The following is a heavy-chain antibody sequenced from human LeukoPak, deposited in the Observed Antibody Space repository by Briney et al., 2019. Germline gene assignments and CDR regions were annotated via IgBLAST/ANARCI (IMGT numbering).Heavy chain of an antibody. Sequence: ASVNVSFKASVGTFSSYAISWVRQAPGQGLEWMGGIIPIFGTANYAQKFQGRVTITADESTSTAYMELSSLRSEDTAVYYCAREPVAGTSGAFDIWGQGTMVTVSS. V-gene: IGHV1-69*13. CDR3: AREPVAGTSGAFDI. CDR1: VGTFSSYA. J-gene: IGHJ3*02. CDR2: IIPIFGTA. D-gene: IGHD6-19*01.